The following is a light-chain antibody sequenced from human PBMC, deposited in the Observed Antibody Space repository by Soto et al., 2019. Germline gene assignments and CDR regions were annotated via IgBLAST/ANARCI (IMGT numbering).Light chain of an antibody. CDR3: MQATQALPYI. CDR1: QSLEHSDGNTY. CDR2: KVS. V-gene: IGKV2-24*01. Sequence: DVVLTQTPLSSPVTLGQPASISCMSSQSLEHSDGNTYLSWLHQRPGQPPRLLIDKVSHRFSGVPDRLSVGGAGKDFTLKISRVEAEDVEIYYCMQATQALPYIFGQGTKLEIK. J-gene: IGKJ2*01.